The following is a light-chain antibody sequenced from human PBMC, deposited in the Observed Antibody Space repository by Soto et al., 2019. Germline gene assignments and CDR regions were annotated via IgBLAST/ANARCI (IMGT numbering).Light chain of an antibody. CDR2: DVS. J-gene: IGLJ1*01. CDR1: SSDVGAFNY. V-gene: IGLV2-14*03. CDR3: NSYTSNNTYV. Sequence: QAVLTQPASVSGSPGKAITIPCSGTSSDVGAFNYVSWYQQHPGKAPKLMIYDVSNRPSGVSNRFSGSKSGNTASLTISGLRAEDEADYYCNSYTSNNTYVFGTGTKVT.